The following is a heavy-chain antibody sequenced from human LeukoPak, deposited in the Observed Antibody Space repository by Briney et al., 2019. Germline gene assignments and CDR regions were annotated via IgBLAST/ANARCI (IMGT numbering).Heavy chain of an antibody. D-gene: IGHD5-18*01. CDR1: GFTFSSYE. J-gene: IGHJ4*02. CDR3: ARDKYSYGYIDY. Sequence: GGSLRLSCAASGFTFSSYEMNWVRQAPGKGLEWVSYISSSGSTIYYADSVKGRFTTSRDNAKNSLYLQMNSLRAEDTAVYYCARDKYSYGYIDYWGQGTLVIVSS. CDR2: ISSSGSTI. V-gene: IGHV3-48*03.